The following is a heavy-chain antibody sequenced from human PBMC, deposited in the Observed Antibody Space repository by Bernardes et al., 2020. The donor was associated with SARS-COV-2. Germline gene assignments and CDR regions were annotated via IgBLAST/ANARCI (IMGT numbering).Heavy chain of an antibody. CDR1: GFTFSSSC. D-gene: IGHD6-13*01. Sequence: GGSLRLSCADSGFTFSSSCMSWVRQATGKGLEWVANIKQDGSDKYYVDSVKGRFTISRDNAKNSLYLQMKSLRAEDTAVYYCARVSGSSWYFDLWGRGTLVTVSS. CDR2: IKQDGSDK. J-gene: IGHJ2*01. V-gene: IGHV3-7*01. CDR3: ARVSGSSWYFDL.